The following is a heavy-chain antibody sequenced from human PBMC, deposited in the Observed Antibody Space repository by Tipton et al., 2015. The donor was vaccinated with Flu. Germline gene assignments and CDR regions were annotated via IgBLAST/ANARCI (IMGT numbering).Heavy chain of an antibody. V-gene: IGHV1-18*01. CDR3: ARGSGYAGDH. D-gene: IGHD5-12*01. J-gene: IGHJ5*02. CDR1: GYSFVSYG. Sequence: QLVQSGAEVKKPGASVKVSCKAFGYSFVSYGISWVRQAPGQGLEWMGWISGYNDNTKYAQKFQGRVTMTTDTSTGTAYMEMRSLRSDDTAVYYCARGSGYAGDHWGQGTLVTVS. CDR2: ISGYNDNT.